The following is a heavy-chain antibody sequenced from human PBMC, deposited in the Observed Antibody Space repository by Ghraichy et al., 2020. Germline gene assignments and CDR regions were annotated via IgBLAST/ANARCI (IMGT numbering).Heavy chain of an antibody. CDR3: ARGGGYLN. CDR1: GGPIGNYY. D-gene: IGHD3-22*01. V-gene: IGHV4-59*01. CDR2: IHYTGST. J-gene: IGHJ1*01. Sequence: ETLSLTCTISGGPIGNYYWNWIRQSPGKGLEWIARIHYTGSTNYNPSLESRVGISLDTSRNHVSLQLTSVTAADTAVYYCARGGGYLNWGQGILVTVSS.